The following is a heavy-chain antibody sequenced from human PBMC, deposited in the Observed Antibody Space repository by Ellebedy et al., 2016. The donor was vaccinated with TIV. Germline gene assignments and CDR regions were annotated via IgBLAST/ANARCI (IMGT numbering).Heavy chain of an antibody. V-gene: IGHV4-61*02. CDR3: ARARITMVRGLFGFDP. CDR1: GCSLSTGSYY. Sequence: SETLSLXCTVSGCSLSTGSYYWSWIRQPAGKGLEWIGRIYTSGSTNYNPSLKSRVTMSVDTSKNQFSLKLSSVTAADTAVYYCARARITMVRGLFGFDPWGQGTLVTVSS. J-gene: IGHJ5*02. CDR2: IYTSGST. D-gene: IGHD3-10*01.